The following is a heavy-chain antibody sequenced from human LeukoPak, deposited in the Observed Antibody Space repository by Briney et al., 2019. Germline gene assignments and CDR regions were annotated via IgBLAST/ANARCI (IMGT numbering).Heavy chain of an antibody. CDR3: AKDQGYTYGHSFDY. D-gene: IGHD5-18*01. V-gene: IGHV3-30*18. CDR1: GFTFGSYG. J-gene: IGHJ4*02. CDR2: ISYDGSKE. Sequence: PGGSLRLSCAASGFTFGSYGMHWVRQAPGKGLEWVALISYDGSKEYYGDSVKGRFTISRDNSKNTLYLQMNSLRAEDTAVYYCAKDQGYTYGHSFDYWGQGTLVTVPS.